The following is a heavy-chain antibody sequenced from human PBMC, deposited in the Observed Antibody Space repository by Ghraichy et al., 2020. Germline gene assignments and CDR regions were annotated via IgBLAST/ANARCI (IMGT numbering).Heavy chain of an antibody. V-gene: IGHV4-4*02. D-gene: IGHD3-3*01. CDR2: IYHSGST. J-gene: IGHJ6*02. Sequence: SETLSLTCAVSGGSISSSNWWSWVRQPPGKGLEWIGEIYHSGSTNYNPSLKSRVTISVDKSKNQFSLKLSSVTAADTAVYYCARVGLYYDFWSGYWGSGGMDVWGQGTTVTVSS. CDR1: GGSISSSNW. CDR3: ARVGLYYDFWSGYWGSGGMDV.